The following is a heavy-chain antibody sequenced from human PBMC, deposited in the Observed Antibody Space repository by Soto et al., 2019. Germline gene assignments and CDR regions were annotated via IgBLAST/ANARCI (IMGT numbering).Heavy chain of an antibody. CDR2: INRSGST. D-gene: IGHD6-19*01. V-gene: IGHV4-34*01. J-gene: IGHJ5*02. CDR3: ARGSSGWYRNWFDP. CDR1: GGSFSGYY. Sequence: PSETLSLTCAVYGGSFSGYYWSWIRQPPGKGLEWIGEINRSGSTNYNPSLKSRVTISVDTSKNQFSLKLSSVTAADTAVYYWARGSSGWYRNWFDPWGQGTLGTVSS.